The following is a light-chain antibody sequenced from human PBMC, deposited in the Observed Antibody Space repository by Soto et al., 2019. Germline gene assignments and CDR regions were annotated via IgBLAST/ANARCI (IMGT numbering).Light chain of an antibody. CDR2: TAS. Sequence: DIRMTQSPASLSASVGDTVTITCRASQGISDYLSWFPHKPGEAPKLLIYTASSLQGGVPLRFSGAGSRTDFSLTISGLQPEDSATYYCQQTYTFPWTFGQGTRVDIK. J-gene: IGKJ1*01. CDR3: QQTYTFPWT. CDR1: QGISDY. V-gene: IGKV1-39*01.